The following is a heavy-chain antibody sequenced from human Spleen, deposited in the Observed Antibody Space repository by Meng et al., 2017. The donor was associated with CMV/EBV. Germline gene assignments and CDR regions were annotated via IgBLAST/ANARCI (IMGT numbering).Heavy chain of an antibody. V-gene: IGHV3-23*03. J-gene: IGHJ6*02. Sequence: GESLKISCAASGFTFSSYAMSWVRQAPGKGLEWVAVIYSGGSNTYYVDSVNGRFTISRDNSKNTLYLQMNSLRADDTAVYYCAKALQWLFSPYYNHGMDVWGQGTTVTVSS. CDR2: IYSGGSNT. CDR1: GFTFSSYA. CDR3: AKALQWLFSPYYNHGMDV. D-gene: IGHD6-19*01.